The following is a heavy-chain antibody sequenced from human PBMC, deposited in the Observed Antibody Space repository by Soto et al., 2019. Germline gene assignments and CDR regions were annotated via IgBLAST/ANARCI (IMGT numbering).Heavy chain of an antibody. CDR1: GGSFSGYY. Sequence: ASETLSLTCAVYGGSFSGYYWSWIRQPPGKGLEWIGEINHSGSTNYNPSLKSRVTISVDTSKNQFSLKLSSVTAADTAVYYCARSNAYYDVWSGYFDYRGQRTPVTVSS. D-gene: IGHD3-3*01. V-gene: IGHV4-34*01. CDR3: ARSNAYYDVWSGYFDY. J-gene: IGHJ4*02. CDR2: INHSGST.